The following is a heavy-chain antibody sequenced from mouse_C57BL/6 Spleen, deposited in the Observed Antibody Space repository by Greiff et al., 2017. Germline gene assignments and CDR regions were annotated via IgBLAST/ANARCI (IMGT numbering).Heavy chain of an antibody. Sequence: QVQLQQSGPELVKPGASVKISCKASGYSFTSYYIHWVKQRPGQGLEWIGWIYPGSGNTKYNEKFKGKATLTADTSSSTAYMQLSSLTSEDSAVYYCARSGIYDGYPFYAMDYWGQGTSVTVSS. CDR2: IYPGSGNT. J-gene: IGHJ4*01. D-gene: IGHD2-3*01. CDR1: GYSFTSYY. V-gene: IGHV1-66*01. CDR3: ARSGIYDGYPFYAMDY.